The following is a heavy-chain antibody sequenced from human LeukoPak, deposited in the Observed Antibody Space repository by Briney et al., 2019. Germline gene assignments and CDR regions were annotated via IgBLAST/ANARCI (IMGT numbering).Heavy chain of an antibody. D-gene: IGHD3-3*01. CDR2: IIPIFGTA. CDR3: ARAGTIFGVVAPPQPSDY. Sequence: ASVKVSCKASGGTFSSYAISWVRQAPGQGLEWMGGIIPIFGTANYAQKFQGRVTMTTDTSTSTAYMELRSLRSDDTAVYYCARAGTIFGVVAPPQPSDYWGQGTLVTVSS. J-gene: IGHJ4*02. CDR1: GGTFSSYA. V-gene: IGHV1-69*05.